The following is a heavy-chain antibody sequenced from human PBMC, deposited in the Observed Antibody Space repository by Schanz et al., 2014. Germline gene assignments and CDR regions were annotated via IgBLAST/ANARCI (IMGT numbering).Heavy chain of an antibody. CDR3: ARGFDFWDR. CDR2: ISPYTGNT. J-gene: IGHJ4*02. V-gene: IGHV1-18*01. D-gene: IGHD3-3*01. CDR1: GYTFSDYG. Sequence: QVQLVQSGDEVKKPGASVKVSCKTSGYTFSDYGITWVRQAPGQGLEWVGWISPYTGNTHYFDKMEGRVTMTTDTSTSTAYMELRSLRSDDTALYYCARGFDFWDRWGQGTLVIVSS.